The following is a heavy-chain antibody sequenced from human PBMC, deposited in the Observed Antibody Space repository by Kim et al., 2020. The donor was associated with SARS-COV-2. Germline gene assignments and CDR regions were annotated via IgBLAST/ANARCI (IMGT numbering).Heavy chain of an antibody. CDR3: ARTHYGDYV. Sequence: GGSLRLSCAASGFTFSTYWMTWVRQAPGKGLEWVANINQGGTEKYYVDSVKGRFTISRDKAKNSLSLDVNSLRVEDTAAYYCARTHYGDYVWGEGTLVTV. D-gene: IGHD4-17*01. V-gene: IGHV3-7*01. CDR2: INQGGTEK. CDR1: GFTFSTYW. J-gene: IGHJ4*02.